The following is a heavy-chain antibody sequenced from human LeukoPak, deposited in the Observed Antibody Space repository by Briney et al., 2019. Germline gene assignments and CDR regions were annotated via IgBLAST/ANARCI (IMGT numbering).Heavy chain of an antibody. V-gene: IGHV3-21*01. D-gene: IGHD3-22*01. CDR3: VRLRRNSDTSGFYYYYDL. CDR1: GYTFSSYS. CDR2: ISVRSNYI. Sequence: PGGSLRLPCLASGYTFSSYSINWVRQAPGKGLEWVSSISVRSNYIYYADSVRGRFRISRDDARDSLYLQMNSLRAEDTAVYYCVRLRRNSDTSGFYYYYDLWGQGTLVTVSS. J-gene: IGHJ4*02.